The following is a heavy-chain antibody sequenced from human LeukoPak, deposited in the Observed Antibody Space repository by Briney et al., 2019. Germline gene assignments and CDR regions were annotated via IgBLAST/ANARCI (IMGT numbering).Heavy chain of an antibody. J-gene: IGHJ5*02. CDR1: GGSISSSSYY. Sequence: PSETLSLTCTVSGGSISSSSYYWGWIRQPPGKGLEWIGSIYYSGSTYYNPSLKSRVTISVDTSKNQFSLKLSSVTAADTAVYYCARRVGHCSSTSCSSGFDPWGQGTLVTVSS. CDR2: IYYSGST. V-gene: IGHV4-39*01. CDR3: ARRVGHCSSTSCSSGFDP. D-gene: IGHD2-2*01.